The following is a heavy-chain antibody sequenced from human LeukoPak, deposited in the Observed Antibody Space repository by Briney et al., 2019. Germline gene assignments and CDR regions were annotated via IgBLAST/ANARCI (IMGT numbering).Heavy chain of an antibody. CDR1: GFTFSNYA. D-gene: IGHD5-24*01. V-gene: IGHV3-21*01. CDR2: ISSSSSYI. J-gene: IGHJ6*03. CDR3: ARDLWLQHNHYMDV. Sequence: GGSLRLSCAASGFTFSNYAMSWVRQAPGKGLEWVSSISSSSSYIYYADSVKGRFTISRDNAKNSLYLQMNSLRAEDTAVYYCARDLWLQHNHYMDVWGKGTTVTVSS.